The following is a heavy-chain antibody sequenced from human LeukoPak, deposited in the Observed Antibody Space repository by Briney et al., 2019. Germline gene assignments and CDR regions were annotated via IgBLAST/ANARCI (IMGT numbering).Heavy chain of an antibody. CDR3: ARDPTGIAVAGTRDDAFDI. D-gene: IGHD6-19*01. V-gene: IGHV1-69*13. CDR2: IIPIFGTA. J-gene: IGHJ3*02. CDR1: GGTFSSYA. Sequence: GASVNVSCTASGGTFSSYAISWVRQAPGQGLEWMGGIIPIFGTANYAQKFQGRVTITADESTSTAYMELSSLRSEDTAVYYCARDPTGIAVAGTRDDAFDIWGQGTMVTVSS.